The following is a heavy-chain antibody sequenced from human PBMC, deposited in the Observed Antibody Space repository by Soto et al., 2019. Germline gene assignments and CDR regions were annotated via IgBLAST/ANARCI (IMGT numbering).Heavy chain of an antibody. V-gene: IGHV3-33*01. CDR2: IWYDGSNK. D-gene: IGHD1-26*01. CDR1: GFTFSSYG. CDR3: ARDDSIVGAFDY. Sequence: QVQLVESGGGVVQPGRSLRLSCAASGFTFSSYGMHWVRQAPGKGLEWVAVIWYDGSNKYYADSVKGRFTISRDNSKNTLYLQMKSLRAEDTAVYYCARDDSIVGAFDYWGQGTLVTVSS. J-gene: IGHJ4*02.